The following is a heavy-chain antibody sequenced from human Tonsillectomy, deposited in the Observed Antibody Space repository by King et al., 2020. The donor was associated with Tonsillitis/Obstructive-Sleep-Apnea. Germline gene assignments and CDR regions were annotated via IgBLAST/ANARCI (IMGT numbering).Heavy chain of an antibody. V-gene: IGHV1-2*02. CDR1: GYTFTDYY. D-gene: IGHD3-3*01. CDR3: ARQFLNMDV. Sequence: VQLVESGAEVKKPGASVNVSCKASGYTFTDYYIHWVRQAPGQGLEGMGWINPNSGGTKYAQKFQGRVTMTRDTSISTAYMALSRLRSDDTAIYYCARQFLNMDVWGQGTTVTVSS. CDR2: INPNSGGT. J-gene: IGHJ6*02.